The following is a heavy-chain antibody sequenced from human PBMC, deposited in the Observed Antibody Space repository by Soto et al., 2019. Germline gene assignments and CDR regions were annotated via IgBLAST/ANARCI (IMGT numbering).Heavy chain of an antibody. V-gene: IGHV1-69*02. CDR2: IIPILGIA. CDR1: GGTFSSYT. CDR3: AICGLYYHSSGRGEAFDY. J-gene: IGHJ4*02. D-gene: IGHD3-22*01. Sequence: GGPVKVSCKGSGGTFSSYTISWGRQAPGQGLEWMGRIIPILGIANYAQKFQGRVTITADKSTSTAYMELSSLRSEDTAVYYCAICGLYYHSSGRGEAFDYWGQGSLVTVSS.